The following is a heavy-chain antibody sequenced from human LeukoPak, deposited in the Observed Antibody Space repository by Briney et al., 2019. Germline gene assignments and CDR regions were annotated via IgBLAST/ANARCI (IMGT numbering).Heavy chain of an antibody. Sequence: NPSETLSLTRTVSGGSISTYYWNWIRQPPGKGLEWIGSIYDSGSTYYNPSLKSRVTISVDTSKNQFSLKLNSVTAADTAVYYCARHYGPWGQGTLVTVSS. J-gene: IGHJ5*02. CDR2: IYDSGST. D-gene: IGHD3-16*01. V-gene: IGHV4-59*05. CDR3: ARHYGP. CDR1: GGSISTYY.